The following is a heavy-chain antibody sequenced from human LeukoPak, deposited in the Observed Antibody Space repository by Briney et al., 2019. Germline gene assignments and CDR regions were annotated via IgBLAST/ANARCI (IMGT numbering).Heavy chain of an antibody. CDR2: ISYDGSNK. CDR1: GFTFSSYA. D-gene: IGHD5-24*01. V-gene: IGHV3-30*14. Sequence: GGSLRLSCAASGFTFSSYAMHWVRQAPGKGLEWVAVISYDGSNKYYADSVKGRFTISRDNSRNTLYLQMNSLRAEDTAVYYCARGAGYNYPYYFDYWGQGTLVTVSS. CDR3: ARGAGYNYPYYFDY. J-gene: IGHJ4*02.